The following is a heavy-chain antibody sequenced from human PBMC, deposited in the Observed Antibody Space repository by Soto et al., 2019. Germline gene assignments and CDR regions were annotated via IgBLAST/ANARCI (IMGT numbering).Heavy chain of an antibody. V-gene: IGHV4-31*03. Sequence: SETLSLTCTVSGGSISSGGYYWSWIRQHPGKGLEWIGYIYYSGSTYYNPSLKSRVTISVDTSKNQFSLKLSSVTAADTAVYYCARAPPAARYYYMDVWGKGTTVTVSS. D-gene: IGHD2-2*01. CDR1: GGSISSGGYY. CDR3: ARAPPAARYYYMDV. J-gene: IGHJ6*03. CDR2: IYYSGST.